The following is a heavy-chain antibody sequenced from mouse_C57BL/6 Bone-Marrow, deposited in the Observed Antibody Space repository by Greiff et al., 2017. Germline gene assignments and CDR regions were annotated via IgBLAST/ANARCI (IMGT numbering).Heavy chain of an antibody. J-gene: IGHJ4*01. V-gene: IGHV1-72*01. CDR2: FDPNSGGT. Sequence: QVQLQQSGAELVNPGASVKLSCKASGYTFTSYWMHWVKQRPGRGLEWIGWFDPNSGGTKYNEKFKSKATLTVDKSSSTAYMQLSSLTSEDSAVXYCARSKLRRAMDYWGQGTSVTVSS. CDR1: GYTFTSYW. CDR3: ARSKLRRAMDY. D-gene: IGHD1-2*01.